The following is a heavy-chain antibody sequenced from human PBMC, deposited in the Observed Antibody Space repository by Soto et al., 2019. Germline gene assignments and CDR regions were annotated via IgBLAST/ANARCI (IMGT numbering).Heavy chain of an antibody. Sequence: QVQLLESGPGLVKPSQTLSLTCSVSGDSISTVDYFWAWVRQPPGQALEYIGYIYKSATTYYNPSFEIRVAISLDTSKSQFSLNVPSLTAADTAVYFCARGRYCLTGRCFPNWFDSWGQGTLVTVSS. CDR1: GDSISTVDYF. J-gene: IGHJ5*01. D-gene: IGHD2-15*01. CDR2: IYKSATT. CDR3: ARGRYCLTGRCFPNWFDS. V-gene: IGHV4-30-4*01.